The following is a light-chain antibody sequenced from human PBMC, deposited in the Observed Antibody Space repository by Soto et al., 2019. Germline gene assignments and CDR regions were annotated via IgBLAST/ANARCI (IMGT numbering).Light chain of an antibody. CDR3: KQSRSFPLN. CDR1: QDLDRW. V-gene: IGKV1-12*01. Sequence: DTQITQSPSSLPPYVPDTLALPSRASQDLDRWLAWYQQKPGEAPKVLIFAASSLQSGLPSRFSGGGSGTDFSLTISSLQPEDFATYHCKQSRSFPLNFGGGTKVDIK. CDR2: AAS. J-gene: IGKJ4*01.